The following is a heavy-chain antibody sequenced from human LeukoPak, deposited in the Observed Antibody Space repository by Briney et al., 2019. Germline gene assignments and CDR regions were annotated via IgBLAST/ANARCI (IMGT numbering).Heavy chain of an antibody. CDR3: ARGPIAVAGTRAHDAFDI. J-gene: IGHJ3*02. D-gene: IGHD6-19*01. CDR1: GGSFSGYY. Sequence: PSETLSLTCAVYGGSFSGYYWSWIRQPPGKGLEWIGEINHSGSTNYNPSLKSRVTISVDTSKNQFSLKLSSVTAADTAVYYCARGPIAVAGTRAHDAFDIWGQGTMVTVSS. V-gene: IGHV4-34*01. CDR2: INHSGST.